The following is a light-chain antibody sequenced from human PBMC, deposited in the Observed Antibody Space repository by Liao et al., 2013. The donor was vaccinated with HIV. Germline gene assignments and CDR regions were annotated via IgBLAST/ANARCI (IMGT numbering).Light chain of an antibody. V-gene: IGLV3-1*01. J-gene: IGLJ2*01. CDR1: KLGSSY. CDR2: QDS. CDR3: QAWGSSTVV. Sequence: SYELTQAPSVSVSPGQTASITCSGDKLGSSYASWYQQKPAQSPVLVIYQDSKRPSGIPERFSGSNSGNTATLTISGTQAMDEADYYCQAWGSSTVVFGGGTKLTVL.